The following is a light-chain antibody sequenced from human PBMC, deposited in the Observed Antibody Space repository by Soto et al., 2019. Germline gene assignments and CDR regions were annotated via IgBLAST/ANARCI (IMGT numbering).Light chain of an antibody. CDR2: GAS. V-gene: IGKV3-20*01. CDR3: QQYGSSPPIT. CDR1: QSTTNNY. Sequence: EIVFTQSPGTLSLSPGDRATLSCRTSQSTTNNYLAWYQQKPGQAPRLLIYGASGRATGIPDRFSGSGSGTDFTLTISRLEPEDFAVYYCQQYGSSPPITFGQGTRLENK. J-gene: IGKJ5*01.